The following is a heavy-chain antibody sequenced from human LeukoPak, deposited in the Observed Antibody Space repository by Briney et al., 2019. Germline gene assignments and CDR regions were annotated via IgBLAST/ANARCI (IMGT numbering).Heavy chain of an antibody. D-gene: IGHD2-2*01. CDR1: GGTFSSYA. CDR3: ARDRILYCSSTSCFNWFDP. V-gene: IGHV1-69*04. CDR2: IIPILGIA. Sequence: SVKVSCKASGGTFSSYAISWVRQAPGQGLEWMGRIIPILGIANYAQKFQGRVTITADKSTSTAYMELSSLRSEDTAVYYCARDRILYCSSTSCFNWFDPWGQGTLVTVSS. J-gene: IGHJ5*02.